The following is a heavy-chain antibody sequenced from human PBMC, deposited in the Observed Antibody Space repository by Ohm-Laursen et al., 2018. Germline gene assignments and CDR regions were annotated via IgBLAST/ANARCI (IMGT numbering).Heavy chain of an antibody. D-gene: IGHD6-13*01. CDR2: TYYGSKWYN. Sequence: TLSLTCAISGDSVSSNSAAWNWIRQSPSRGLEWLGRTYYGSKWYNDYAVSVKSRITINPDTSKNQFSLQLNSVTPEDTAVYYCAGGRVYGISRPFDYWGQGTLVTVSS. CDR1: GDSVSSNSAA. J-gene: IGHJ4*02. V-gene: IGHV6-1*01. CDR3: AGGRVYGISRPFDY.